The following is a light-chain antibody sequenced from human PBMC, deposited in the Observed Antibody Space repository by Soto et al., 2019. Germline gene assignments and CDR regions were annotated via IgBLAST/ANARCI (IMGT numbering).Light chain of an antibody. CDR3: QQYYITPLT. J-gene: IGKJ3*01. Sequence: DILITKSPDFLAVSLRERATINCXSSHSVLYLSNNKNYLSWXQQKQGXTPKXXXAWXSTRESGCPDRLSGSGSATDFTLTISSLQADYGAPYYWQQYYITPLTFGQGTNVDI. CDR2: WXS. CDR1: HSVLYLSNNKNY. V-gene: IGKV4-1*01.